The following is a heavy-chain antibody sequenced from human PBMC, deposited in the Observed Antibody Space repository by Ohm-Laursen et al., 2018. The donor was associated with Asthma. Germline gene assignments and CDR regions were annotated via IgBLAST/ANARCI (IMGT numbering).Heavy chain of an antibody. CDR3: ARDRLAFLEWLLCDGFGY. J-gene: IGHJ4*02. D-gene: IGHD3-3*02. V-gene: IGHV3-30*03. Sequence: SLRLSCAASGFTLSSYGMHWVRQAPGKGLEWVAVISYDGSNKYYADSVKGRFTISRDNSKNTLYLQMNSLRAEDTAVYYCARDRLAFLEWLLCDGFGYWGQGTLVTVSS. CDR1: GFTLSSYG. CDR2: ISYDGSNK.